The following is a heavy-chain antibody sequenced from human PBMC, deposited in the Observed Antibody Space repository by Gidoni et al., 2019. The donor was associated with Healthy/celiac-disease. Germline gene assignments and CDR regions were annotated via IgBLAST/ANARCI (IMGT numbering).Heavy chain of an antibody. D-gene: IGHD2-15*01. CDR2: IYYSGST. CDR1: GGSISSSSYY. V-gene: IGHV4-39*01. CDR3: ARRIVVVVAATEWFDP. J-gene: IGHJ5*02. Sequence: QLQLQESGPGLVKPSETLSLTCTVSGGSISSSSYYWGWIRQPPGKGLEWIGSIYYSGSTYYNPSLKSRVTISVDTSKNQFSLKLSSVTAADTAVYYCARRIVVVVAATEWFDPWGQGTLVTVSS.